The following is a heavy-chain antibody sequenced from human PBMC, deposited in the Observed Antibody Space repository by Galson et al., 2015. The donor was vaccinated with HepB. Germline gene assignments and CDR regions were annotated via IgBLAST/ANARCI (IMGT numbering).Heavy chain of an antibody. CDR1: GFTFSNYD. V-gene: IGHV3-30*18. Sequence: SLRLSCAASGFTFSNYDMHWVRQAPGKGLEGVAIISYDGTDKYYGDAVKGRFTISRDNAKNTLFLQVSGLRAEDTAVYYCAKDVGGYGDYQFNNMDVWGQGTTVIVSS. D-gene: IGHD4-17*01. CDR2: ISYDGTDK. CDR3: AKDVGGYGDYQFNNMDV. J-gene: IGHJ6*02.